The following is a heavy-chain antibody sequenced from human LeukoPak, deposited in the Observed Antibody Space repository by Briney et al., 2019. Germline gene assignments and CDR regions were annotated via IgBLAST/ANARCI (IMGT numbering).Heavy chain of an antibody. V-gene: IGHV3-30*02. D-gene: IGHD6-13*01. J-gene: IGHJ5*02. CDR2: IRNDGSKD. Sequence: GGSLRLSCAASGFTFRDFGMHWVRQAPGKGLEWVAFIRNDGSKDYYPDSVKGRFTISRDNSRTSLYLQMHSLRIEDTAVYYCVKGGSSSHNWFDPWGQGILVTVSS. CDR1: GFTFRDFG. CDR3: VKGGSSSHNWFDP.